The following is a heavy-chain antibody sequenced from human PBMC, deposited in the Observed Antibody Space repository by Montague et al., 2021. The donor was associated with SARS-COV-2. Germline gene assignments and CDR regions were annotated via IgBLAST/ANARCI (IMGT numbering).Heavy chain of an antibody. J-gene: IGHJ6*02. CDR3: AGEIVVVTQTYHYGMDV. CDR2: IYYSGST. V-gene: IGHV4-39*07. Sequence: SETLSLTCTVSGGSISSSSYYWGWIRQPPGKGLEWIGYIYYSGSTYYSPSLKSRVTISVDTSKNQFSLKLSSVTAADTAVYYCAGEIVVVTQTYHYGMDVWGQGTTVTVSS. CDR1: GGSISSSSYY. D-gene: IGHD3-22*01.